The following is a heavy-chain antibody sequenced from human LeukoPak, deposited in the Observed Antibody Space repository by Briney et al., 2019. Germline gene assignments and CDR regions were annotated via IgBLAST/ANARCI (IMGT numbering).Heavy chain of an antibody. J-gene: IGHJ5*02. CDR1: GGSLRSYC. CDR2: IYYSGST. CDR3: ASLLNGGVAHWFDP. V-gene: IGHV4-59*08. D-gene: IGHD7-27*01. Sequence: SETLSLTCTVSGGSLRSYCWNWIRQPPGKGLEWIGYIYYSGSTYYNASLKSRVTISVDTSKNQFSLRLSSVTAPDTAVYFCASLLNGGVAHWFDPWGQGTLVTVSS.